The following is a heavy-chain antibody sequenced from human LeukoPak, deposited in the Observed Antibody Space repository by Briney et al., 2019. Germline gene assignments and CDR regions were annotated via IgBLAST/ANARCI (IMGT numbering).Heavy chain of an antibody. J-gene: IGHJ4*02. V-gene: IGHV6-1*01. Sequence: SQTPSLTSAISRDSVSTNSAAWNWIRNSPARGLDWLGRPYFSSKWYNDYAVSAKSRLTITPDASKHPFPLQLKSVTPEDTAVYYCARIIGGDIDYWGEGTLVTVSP. D-gene: IGHD5-12*01. CDR3: ARIIGGDIDY. CDR1: RDSVSTNSAA. CDR2: PYFSSKWYN.